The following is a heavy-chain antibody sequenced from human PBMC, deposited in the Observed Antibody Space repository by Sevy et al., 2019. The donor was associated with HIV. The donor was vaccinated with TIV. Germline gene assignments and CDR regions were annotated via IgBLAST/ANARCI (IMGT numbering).Heavy chain of an antibody. CDR2: IYYSGST. CDR1: GGSISSYY. D-gene: IGHD2-8*01. V-gene: IGHV4-59*01. CDR3: ARSDCTNGVCYDY. Sequence: SETLSLTCTVSGGSISSYYWSRIRQPPRKGLEWIGYIYYSGSTNYNPSLKSRVTISVDTSKNQFSLKLSSVTAADTAVYYCARSDCTNGVCYDYWGQGTLVTVSS. J-gene: IGHJ4*02.